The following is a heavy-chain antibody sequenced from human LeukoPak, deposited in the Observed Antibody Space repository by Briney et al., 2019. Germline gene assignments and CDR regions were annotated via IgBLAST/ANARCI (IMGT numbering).Heavy chain of an antibody. J-gene: IGHJ4*02. Sequence: PSETLSLTCAVYGGSFSGYYWSWIRQPPGKGLEWIGEINHSGSTNYNPSLKSRVTISVDTSKNQFSLKLSSVTAADTAVYYCARLLDCSGGSCYPTGLDYWGQGTLVTVSS. CDR3: ARLLDCSGGSCYPTGLDY. V-gene: IGHV4-34*01. CDR1: GGSFSGYY. CDR2: INHSGST. D-gene: IGHD2-15*01.